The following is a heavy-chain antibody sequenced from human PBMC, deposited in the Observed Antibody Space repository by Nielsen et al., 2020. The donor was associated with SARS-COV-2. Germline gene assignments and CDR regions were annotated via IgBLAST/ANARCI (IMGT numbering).Heavy chain of an antibody. D-gene: IGHD3-22*01. V-gene: IGHV3-33*08. CDR2: IWYDGSNK. CDR3: ARDVGSSGYYSRHYYYGMDV. J-gene: IGHJ6*02. Sequence: GGSLRLSCAASGFTFSAYAMNWVRQAPGKGLEWVAVIWYDGSNKYYADSVKGRFTISRDNSKNTLYLQMNSLRAEDTAVYYCARDVGSSGYYSRHYYYGMDVWGQGTTVTVSS. CDR1: GFTFSAYA.